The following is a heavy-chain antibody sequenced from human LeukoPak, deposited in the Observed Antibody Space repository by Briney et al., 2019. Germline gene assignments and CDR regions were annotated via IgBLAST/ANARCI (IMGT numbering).Heavy chain of an antibody. CDR1: GLSVSGKY. CDR2: IYSGGST. D-gene: IGHD5-24*01. V-gene: IGHV3-53*04. CDR3: ARGGSRDGYNYPFFDY. J-gene: IGHJ4*02. Sequence: PGGSLRLSCAASGLSVSGKYMSWVRQAPGKGLEWVSVIYSGGSTYYADSVKGRFTISRHISKNTLYLQMNSLRAEDTAVYYCARGGSRDGYNYPFFDYWGQGTLVTVSS.